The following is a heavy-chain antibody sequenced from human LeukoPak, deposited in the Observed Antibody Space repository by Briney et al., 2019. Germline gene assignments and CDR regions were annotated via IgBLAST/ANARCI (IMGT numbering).Heavy chain of an antibody. V-gene: IGHV3-66*01. J-gene: IGHJ4*02. Sequence: GGSLRLSCAASGFTVSSNYMSWVRQAPGKGLEWVSVIYSGGSTYYADSVKGRFTISRDNSKNTLYLQMNSLRAEDTAVYYCARSFTRGYYNQYYFDYWGQGTLVTVSS. CDR1: GFTVSSNY. CDR2: IYSGGST. D-gene: IGHD3-9*01. CDR3: ARSFTRGYYNQYYFDY.